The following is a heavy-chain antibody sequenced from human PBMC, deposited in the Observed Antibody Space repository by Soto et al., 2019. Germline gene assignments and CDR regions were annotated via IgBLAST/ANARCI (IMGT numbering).Heavy chain of an antibody. CDR2: ISYDGSNK. CDR3: ARCPQWEHPFDY. CDR1: GFTFSRYA. D-gene: IGHD1-26*01. J-gene: IGHJ4*02. Sequence: QVQLVESGGGVVQPGRSLRLSCAASGFTFSRYAMHWVRQAPGKGLEWVAVISYDGSNKYYADSVKGRFTITRDNSKNSLYLQMNSLRAEDTAVYYCARCPQWEHPFDYWGQGTLVTDAS. V-gene: IGHV3-30-3*01.